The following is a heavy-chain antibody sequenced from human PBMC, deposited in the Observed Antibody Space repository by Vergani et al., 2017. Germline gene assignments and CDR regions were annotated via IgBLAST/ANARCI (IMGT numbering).Heavy chain of an antibody. D-gene: IGHD6-13*01. Sequence: EVQLVESGGGLVQPGRSLRLSCTASGFTFGDYAMSWVRQAPGKGLEWVGFIRSKAYGGTTEYAASVKGRFTISRDDSKSIAYLQMNSLKTEDTAVYYFTRADSRSEYYFDYWGQGTLVTVSS. CDR1: GFTFGDYA. V-gene: IGHV3-49*04. J-gene: IGHJ4*02. CDR3: TRADSRSEYYFDY. CDR2: IRSKAYGGTT.